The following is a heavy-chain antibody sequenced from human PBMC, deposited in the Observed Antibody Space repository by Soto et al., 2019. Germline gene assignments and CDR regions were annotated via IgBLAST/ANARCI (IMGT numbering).Heavy chain of an antibody. CDR3: ATLGRAPIKCVPRLGWFAP. CDR1: GGTFSSET. V-gene: IGHV1-69*13. D-gene: IGHD3-3*02. J-gene: IGHJ5*02. CDR2: IIPISDTA. Sequence: SVKVSFTASGGTFSSETITWVRQAPGQGLEWMGGIIPISDTANYAQNFRGRVTITADESTSTVYLELSSLRSEDTAVYYCATLGRAPIKCVPRLGWFAPWSQGT.